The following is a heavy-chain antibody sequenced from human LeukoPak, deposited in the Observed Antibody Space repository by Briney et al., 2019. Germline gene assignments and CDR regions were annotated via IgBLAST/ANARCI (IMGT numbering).Heavy chain of an antibody. J-gene: IGHJ5*02. D-gene: IGHD3-10*01. V-gene: IGHV1-2*02. CDR1: GYTFTGYY. CDR3: ARSPVGRLLWFGEYRYNWFDP. Sequence: GASVKVSCKASGYTFTGYYMHWVRQAPGQGLEWMGWINPNSGGTNYAQKFQGRVTMTRDTSISTAYMELSRLRSDDTAVYYCARSPVGRLLWFGEYRYNWFDPWGQGTLVTVSS. CDR2: INPNSGGT.